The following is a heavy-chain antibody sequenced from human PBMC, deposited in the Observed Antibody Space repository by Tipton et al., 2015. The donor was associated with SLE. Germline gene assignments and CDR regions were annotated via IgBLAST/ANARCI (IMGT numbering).Heavy chain of an antibody. V-gene: IGHV4-34*01. J-gene: IGHJ4*02. Sequence: TLSLTCTVYGESLSGHYWVWIRQPPGKGLEWIGDINHSGRIDYNPSLMSRVTISEATSKNQFSLTLTSVTAADTAVYYCGRGRTDAWELVGYWGQGTLVTVSS. D-gene: IGHD4-23*01. CDR1: GESLSGHY. CDR3: GRGRTDAWELVGY. CDR2: INHSGRI.